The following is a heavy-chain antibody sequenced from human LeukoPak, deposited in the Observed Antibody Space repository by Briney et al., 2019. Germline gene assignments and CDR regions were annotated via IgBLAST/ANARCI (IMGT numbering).Heavy chain of an antibody. D-gene: IGHD6-13*01. V-gene: IGHV3-7*01. Sequence: GSLRLSCAASGFTFSSYWVSWVRQAPGKGLEWVANIKQDGSEKYYVDSVKGRFTISRDNAKNSLYLQMNSLRAEDTAVYYCARDLAAAGRGFDPWGQGTLVTVSS. CDR3: ARDLAAAGRGFDP. J-gene: IGHJ5*02. CDR1: GFTFSSYW. CDR2: IKQDGSEK.